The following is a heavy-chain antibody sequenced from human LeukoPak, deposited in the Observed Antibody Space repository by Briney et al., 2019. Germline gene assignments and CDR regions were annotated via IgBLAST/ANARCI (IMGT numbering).Heavy chain of an antibody. CDR2: IYYSGST. V-gene: IGHV4-31*03. CDR1: GGSISSGGYY. CDR3: ARASSSYDFWSGYYNNY. Sequence: PSETLSLTCTVSGGSISSGGYYWSWIRQHPGKGLEWIGYIYYSGSTYYNPSLKSRVTISLDTSKNQFSLKLSSVDAADTAVYYCARASSSYDFWSGYYNNYWGQGTLVTVSS. D-gene: IGHD3-3*01. J-gene: IGHJ4*02.